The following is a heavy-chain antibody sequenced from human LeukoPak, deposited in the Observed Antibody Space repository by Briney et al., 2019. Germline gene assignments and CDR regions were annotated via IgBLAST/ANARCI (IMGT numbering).Heavy chain of an antibody. CDR1: GGSISSYY. Sequence: SETLSLTCTVSGGSISSYYWSWIRQPPGKGLEWIGYIYYSGSTNYNPSLKSRVTISVDTSKNQFSLKLSSVTAADTAVYYCARQTTAARPLVRFDHWGQGTLVTVSS. V-gene: IGHV4-59*08. CDR3: ARQTTAARPLVRFDH. CDR2: IYYSGST. D-gene: IGHD6-6*01. J-gene: IGHJ5*02.